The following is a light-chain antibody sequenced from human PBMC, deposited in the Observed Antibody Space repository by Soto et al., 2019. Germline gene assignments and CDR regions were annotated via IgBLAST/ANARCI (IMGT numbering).Light chain of an antibody. CDR3: SSYSSRNTRL. Sequence: QSVLTQPASVSGSPGQSITISCTGTSSDVGAYNYVSWYQQHPGKVPKVIIYEVFSRPSGISSRFSGSRSGNTASLTISGLQAEDEADYYCSSYSSRNTRLFGGGTKVTVL. J-gene: IGLJ3*02. CDR1: SSDVGAYNY. CDR2: EVF. V-gene: IGLV2-14*01.